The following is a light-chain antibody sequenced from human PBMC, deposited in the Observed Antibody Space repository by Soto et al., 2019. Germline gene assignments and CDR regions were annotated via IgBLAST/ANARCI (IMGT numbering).Light chain of an antibody. CDR2: TAS. J-gene: IGKJ5*01. V-gene: IGKV1-9*01. CDR3: QQLNSYLFT. Sequence: DIRMTQSPSSLSASVGDTVTITFRASQSISSHLNWYQQKPGKAPNLLMYTASNLQSGVPSRFSGSGSGTEFTLTISSLQPEDFASYYCQQLNSYLFTFGQGTRLEIK. CDR1: QSISSH.